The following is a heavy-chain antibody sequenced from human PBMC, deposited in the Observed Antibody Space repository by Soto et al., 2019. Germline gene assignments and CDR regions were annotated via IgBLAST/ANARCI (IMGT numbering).Heavy chain of an antibody. CDR2: INSDGSNT. J-gene: IGHJ5*02. D-gene: IGHD3-22*01. Sequence: EVQLVESGGGLVQPGGSLRLSCAASGFTFSNYWMHWVRQAPGKGLVWVSRINSDGSNTNYADSVKDRFTISRDNAKNTLYLQMNSLRAEDTAVYYCAREVLITTWWFDPWGQGTLVTVSS. V-gene: IGHV3-74*01. CDR3: AREVLITTWWFDP. CDR1: GFTFSNYW.